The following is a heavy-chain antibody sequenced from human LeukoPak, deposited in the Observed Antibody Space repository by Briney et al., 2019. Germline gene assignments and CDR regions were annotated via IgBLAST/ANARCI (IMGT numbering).Heavy chain of an antibody. CDR3: ATGYYGDYRPPSYYYGMDV. V-gene: IGHV4-30-2*01. CDR1: GGSISSGGYS. D-gene: IGHD4-17*01. Sequence: PSQTLSLTCAVSGGSISSGGYSWSWIRQPPGKGLEWIGYIYHSGSTYYNPSLKSRVTISVDRSKNQFSLKLSSVTAADTAVYYCATGYYGDYRPPSYYYGMDVWGQGTTVTVSS. J-gene: IGHJ6*02. CDR2: IYHSGST.